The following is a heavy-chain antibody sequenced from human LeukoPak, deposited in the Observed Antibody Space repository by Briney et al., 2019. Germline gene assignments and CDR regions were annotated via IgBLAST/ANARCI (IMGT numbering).Heavy chain of an antibody. D-gene: IGHD6-13*01. Sequence: PSETLSLTCTVSGGSISSYYWSWIRQPPGKGLEWIGYIYYSGSTNYNPSLKSRVTISVDTSKNQFSLELSSVTAADTAVYYCARRVGSSWYLGDAFDIWGQGTMVTVSS. CDR3: ARRVGSSWYLGDAFDI. CDR2: IYYSGST. V-gene: IGHV4-59*01. CDR1: GGSISSYY. J-gene: IGHJ3*02.